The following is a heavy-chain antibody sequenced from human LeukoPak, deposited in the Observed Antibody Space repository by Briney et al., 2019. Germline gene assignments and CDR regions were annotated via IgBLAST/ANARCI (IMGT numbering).Heavy chain of an antibody. CDR3: AKDKQWLVDYYYNGMDV. J-gene: IGHJ6*02. D-gene: IGHD6-19*01. CDR1: GFTFDDYA. CDR2: ISGDGGST. V-gene: IGHV3-43*02. Sequence: GGSLRLSCAASGFTFDDYAMHWVRQAPGKGLEWVSLISGDGGSTYYADSVKGRFTMSRDNSKNSLYLQMSSLRTEDTAMYYCAKDKQWLVDYYYNGMDVWGQGTTVTVSS.